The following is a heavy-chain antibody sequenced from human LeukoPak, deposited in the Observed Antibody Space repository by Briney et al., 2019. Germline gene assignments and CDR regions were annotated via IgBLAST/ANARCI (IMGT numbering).Heavy chain of an antibody. CDR2: IYYSGST. CDR1: GGSISSSSYY. V-gene: IGHV4-39*07. D-gene: IGHD4-17*01. CDR3: ARDGVTTYNWFDP. J-gene: IGHJ5*02. Sequence: PAETLSLTCTVSGGSISSSSYYWGWIRQPPGKGLEWIGSIYYSGSTYYNPSLKSRVTISVDTSKNQFSLKLSSVTAADTAVYYCARDGVTTYNWFDPWGQGTLVTVSS.